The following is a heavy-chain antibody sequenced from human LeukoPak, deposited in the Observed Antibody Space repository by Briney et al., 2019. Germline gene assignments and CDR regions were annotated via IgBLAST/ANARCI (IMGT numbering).Heavy chain of an antibody. V-gene: IGHV4-34*01. CDR2: INHSGST. D-gene: IGHD3-10*01. CDR1: GGSFSGYY. CDR3: ARDPSMVRGVSWFDP. Sequence: SETLSLTCAVYGGSFSGYYWSWVRQPPGKGLEWIGEINHSGSTNYNPSLKSRVTISVDTSKNQFSLKLSSVTAADTAVYYCARDPSMVRGVSWFDPWGQGTLVTVSS. J-gene: IGHJ5*02.